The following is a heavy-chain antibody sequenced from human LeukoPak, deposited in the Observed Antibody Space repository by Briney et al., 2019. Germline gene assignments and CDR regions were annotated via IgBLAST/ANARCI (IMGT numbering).Heavy chain of an antibody. Sequence: ASVKVSCKASGYIFTSYYMHWVRQAPGQGLEWMGIINPSGGSTSYAQKFQGRVTMTRDMSTSTVYMELSSLRSEDTAVYYCARDGVDTAMGDFPFDYWGQGTLVTVSS. D-gene: IGHD5-18*01. V-gene: IGHV1-46*01. CDR3: ARDGVDTAMGDFPFDY. J-gene: IGHJ4*02. CDR2: INPSGGST. CDR1: GYIFTSYY.